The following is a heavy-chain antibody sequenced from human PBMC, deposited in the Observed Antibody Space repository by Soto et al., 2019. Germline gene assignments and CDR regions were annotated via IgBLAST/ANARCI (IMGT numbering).Heavy chain of an antibody. CDR2: IWYDGSNK. V-gene: IGHV3-30*02. D-gene: IGHD3-22*01. CDR1: GFTFSSYD. J-gene: IGHJ4*02. CDR3: AKDTYYHDSSGYYVFDY. Sequence: PGGSLRLSCAASGFTFSSYDMHWVRQAPGKGLEWVAVIWYDGSNKYYADSVKGRFTISRDNSKNTLYLQMNSLRAEDTAVYYCAKDTYYHDSSGYYVFDYWGQGTLVTVSS.